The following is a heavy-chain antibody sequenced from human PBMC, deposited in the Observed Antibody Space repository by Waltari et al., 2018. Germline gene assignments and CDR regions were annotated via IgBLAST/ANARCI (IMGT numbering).Heavy chain of an antibody. Sequence: QVQLVQSGAEVTTPGSSVKVSCKTAGGTFSSYAISWVRQAPGQGLEWMGGIIPIFGTANYAQKFQGRVTITADESTSTAYMELSRLRSDDTAVYYCARARITMVRGVIPRIGYWGQGTLVTVSS. V-gene: IGHV1-69*01. CDR3: ARARITMVRGVIPRIGY. J-gene: IGHJ4*02. CDR1: GGTFSSYA. CDR2: IIPIFGTA. D-gene: IGHD3-10*01.